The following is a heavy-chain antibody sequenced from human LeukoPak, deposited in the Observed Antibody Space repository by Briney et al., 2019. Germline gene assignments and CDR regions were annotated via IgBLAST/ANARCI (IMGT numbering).Heavy chain of an antibody. CDR1: GGSVSSFH. CDR2: TYYSGST. V-gene: IGHV4-59*02. CDR3: ARDRTGSSSLDP. D-gene: IGHD1-26*01. Sequence: SETLSLACTVSGGSVSSFHWSWIRQPPGKGLEWIGNTYYSGSTNYNPSLKSPVTMSVDTSKNQFSLRLSSVTAADTAVYYCARDRTGSSSLDPWGEGTLVTVSS. J-gene: IGHJ5*02.